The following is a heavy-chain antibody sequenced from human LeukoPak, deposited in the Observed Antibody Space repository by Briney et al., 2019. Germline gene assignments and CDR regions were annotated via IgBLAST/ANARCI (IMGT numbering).Heavy chain of an antibody. J-gene: IGHJ5*02. D-gene: IGHD3-22*01. Sequence: GSSVKVSCKASGGTFSSYAISWVRQAPGQGLEWMGRIIPILGIANYAQKFQGRVTITADKSTSTAYMELSSLRSEDTAVYYCAREVYDDSSGYVFDPWGQGTLVTVSS. V-gene: IGHV1-69*04. CDR3: AREVYDDSSGYVFDP. CDR1: GGTFSSYA. CDR2: IIPILGIA.